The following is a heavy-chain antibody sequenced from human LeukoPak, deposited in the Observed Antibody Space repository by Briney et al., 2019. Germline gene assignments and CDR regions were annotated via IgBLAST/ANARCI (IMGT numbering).Heavy chain of an antibody. CDR2: IYSGGST. J-gene: IGHJ4*02. CDR1: GFTVSSNY. D-gene: IGHD3-10*01. V-gene: IGHV3-66*01. Sequence: GGSLRLSCAASGFTVSSNYMSWVRQAPGKGLEWVSVIYSGGSTYYADSVKGRFTISRDNSKNTLYLQMNSLRAEDTAVYYCARERFGSGSYYALDYWGQGTLVTVSS. CDR3: ARERFGSGSYYALDY.